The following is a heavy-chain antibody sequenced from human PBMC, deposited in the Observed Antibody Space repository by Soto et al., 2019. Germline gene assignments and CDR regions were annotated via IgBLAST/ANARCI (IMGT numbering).Heavy chain of an antibody. CDR3: ARSYSYGYGGFDY. Sequence: QVQLQESGPGLVKPSGTLSLTCAVSGGSISSSNWWSWVRQPPGKGLEWIGEIYHSWSTNYNPSLKSRVTRSVDKSKNQFSLKLSSVTAAATAVYYCARSYSYGYGGFDYWGQGTLVTVSS. V-gene: IGHV4-4*02. D-gene: IGHD5-18*01. J-gene: IGHJ4*02. CDR2: IYHSWST. CDR1: GGSISSSNW.